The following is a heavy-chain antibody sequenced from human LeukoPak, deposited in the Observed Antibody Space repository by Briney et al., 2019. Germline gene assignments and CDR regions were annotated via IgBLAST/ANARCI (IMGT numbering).Heavy chain of an antibody. Sequence: ASVMVSCKASGYTFTNYSMNWVRQAPGQGLEWMGWINTNTGNPTYAQGFTGRFVFSLDTSVSTAYLHISSLTAEDTAVYYCARGTAEPDYWGQGTLVTVSS. J-gene: IGHJ4*02. D-gene: IGHD5-18*01. CDR3: ARGTAEPDY. V-gene: IGHV7-4-1*02. CDR2: INTNTGNP. CDR1: GYTFTNYS.